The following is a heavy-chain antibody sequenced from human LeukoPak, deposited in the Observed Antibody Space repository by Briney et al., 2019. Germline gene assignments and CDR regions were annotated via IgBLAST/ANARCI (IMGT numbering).Heavy chain of an antibody. D-gene: IGHD3-10*01. V-gene: IGHV3-7*01. CDR2: IKPDETET. CDR1: GFTVSINY. CDR3: ATHPPSSYYYGTGTFYNY. Sequence: PGGSLRLSCAASGFTVSINYMSWVRQAPGKGLEWVASIKPDETETYYVDSVRGRFSISRDNSKNSLFLQMSSLRAEDAAVYYCATHPPSSYYYGTGTFYNYWGQGTLLTVSS. J-gene: IGHJ4*02.